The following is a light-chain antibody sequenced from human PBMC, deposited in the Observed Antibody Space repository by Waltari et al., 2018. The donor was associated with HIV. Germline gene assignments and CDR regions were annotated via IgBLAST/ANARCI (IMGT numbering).Light chain of an antibody. Sequence: QSALTQPASVSGSPGQSVTISCTGTRSDVGAYTYVSWYQQHPGQVPKLMIYQVRNRPSGISDRFSGSKSGNTASLIISGLQAEDEADYYCTSQTDRGTFVFGPGTKVTVL. CDR3: TSQTDRGTFV. J-gene: IGLJ1*01. CDR1: RSDVGAYTY. V-gene: IGLV2-14*01. CDR2: QVR.